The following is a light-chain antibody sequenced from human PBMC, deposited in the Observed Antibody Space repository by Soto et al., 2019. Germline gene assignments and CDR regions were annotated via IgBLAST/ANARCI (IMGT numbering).Light chain of an antibody. CDR2: SNN. CDR1: SSNIGSNN. Sequence: QLVLTQPPSASGTPGQRVNISCSGSSSNIGSNNVNWYQQLPGTAPKLLIYSNNQRPSGVPDRFSGSKSGTSASLAISGLQSEDEADYYCEAWDDSLNGVVFGGGTKLTVL. CDR3: EAWDDSLNGVV. J-gene: IGLJ2*01. V-gene: IGLV1-44*01.